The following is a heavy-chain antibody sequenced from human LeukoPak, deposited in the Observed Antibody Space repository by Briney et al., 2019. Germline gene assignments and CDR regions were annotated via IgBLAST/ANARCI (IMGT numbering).Heavy chain of an antibody. D-gene: IGHD3-16*01. CDR3: ASSSEVGDDC. J-gene: IGHJ4*02. Sequence: GGSLRLSCAASGFTFSDHYMDWVRQAPGKGLEWVGRTRNKANSYTTEYAASVKGRFTISRDDSKNSLYLQMNSLKTEDTAVYYCASSSEVGDDCWGQGTLVTVSS. CDR1: GFTFSDHY. V-gene: IGHV3-72*01. CDR2: TRNKANSYTT.